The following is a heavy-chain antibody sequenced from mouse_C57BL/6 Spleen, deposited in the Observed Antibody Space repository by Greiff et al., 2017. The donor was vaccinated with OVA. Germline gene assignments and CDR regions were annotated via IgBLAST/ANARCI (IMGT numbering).Heavy chain of an antibody. D-gene: IGHD1-1*01. CDR1: GYTFTSYW. CDR2: IDPSDSYT. J-gene: IGHJ1*03. CDR3: ARCYYGGRDFEG. Sequence: QVQLQQPGAELVMPGASVKLSCKASGYTFTSYWMHWVKQRPGQGLEWIGEIDPSDSYTNYNQKFKGKSTLTVDKSSSTAYMQLSSLTSEDSAVYYSARCYYGGRDFEGWGTGTTVTVSS. V-gene: IGHV1-69*01.